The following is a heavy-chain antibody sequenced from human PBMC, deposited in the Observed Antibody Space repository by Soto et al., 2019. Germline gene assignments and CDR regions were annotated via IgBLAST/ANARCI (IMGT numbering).Heavy chain of an antibody. J-gene: IGHJ3*02. D-gene: IGHD6-6*01. V-gene: IGHV3-33*01. CDR1: GFTFSSYG. CDR3: ASLYSSSAQDAFDI. Sequence: GGSLRLSCAASGFTFSSYGMHWVRQAPGKGLEWVAVIWYDGSNKYYADSVKGRFTISRDNSKNTLYLQMNSLRAEDTAVYYCASLYSSSAQDAFDIWGQGTMVTVSS. CDR2: IWYDGSNK.